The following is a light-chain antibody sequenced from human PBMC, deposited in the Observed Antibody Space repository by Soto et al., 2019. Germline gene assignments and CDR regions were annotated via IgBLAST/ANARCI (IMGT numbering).Light chain of an antibody. Sequence: EIVLTQSPGTLSLSPGERATLSCRASQSISNYLAWYQQRPGQSPRLLLYAASSRATGVPDRFSGGGSATDFTLTVSRLEPEDFAVYYCQQYGGSPRTFGQGTKLEIK. J-gene: IGKJ2*01. V-gene: IGKV3-20*01. CDR2: AAS. CDR3: QQYGGSPRT. CDR1: QSISNY.